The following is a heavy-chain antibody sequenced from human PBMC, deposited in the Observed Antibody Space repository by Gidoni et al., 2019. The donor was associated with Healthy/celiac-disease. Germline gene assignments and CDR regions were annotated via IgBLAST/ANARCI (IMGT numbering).Heavy chain of an antibody. V-gene: IGHV4-34*01. Sequence: QVQLQQWGAGLLKPSETLSLTCAVYGGSFSGYYWSWIRQPPGKGLEWIGEINHSGSTNYNPSLKSRVTISVDTSKNQFSLKLSSVTAADTAVYYCARRRLYGDHGHFDYWGQGTLVTVSS. J-gene: IGHJ4*02. CDR3: ARRRLYGDHGHFDY. CDR2: INHSGST. CDR1: GGSFSGYY. D-gene: IGHD4-17*01.